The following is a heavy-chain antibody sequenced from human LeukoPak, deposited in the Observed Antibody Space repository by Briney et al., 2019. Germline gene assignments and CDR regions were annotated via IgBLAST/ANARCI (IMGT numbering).Heavy chain of an antibody. Sequence: SETLSLTCTVSGGSISSSSYYWDWIRQPPGKGLEWIGSIYYSGSTYYNPSLKSRVTISVDTSKNQFSLKLSSVTAADTAVYFCARRAFAGNYVHFDYWGQGTLVTVSS. D-gene: IGHD3-10*01. CDR3: ARRAFAGNYVHFDY. CDR1: GGSISSSSYY. CDR2: IYYSGST. J-gene: IGHJ4*02. V-gene: IGHV4-39*01.